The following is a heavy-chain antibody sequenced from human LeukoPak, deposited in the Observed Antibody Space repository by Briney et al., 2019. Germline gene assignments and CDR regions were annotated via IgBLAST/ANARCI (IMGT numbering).Heavy chain of an antibody. V-gene: IGHV3-13*01. J-gene: IGHJ3*02. CDR1: GFTFSSYD. Sequence: GGSLRLSCAASGFTFSSYDMHWVRHATGKGLEWVSAIGTAGDTYYPGSVKGRFTISRENAKNSLYLQKNSLRAGDTAVYYCAGSSCHDAFYIWGQGTIVTVSS. CDR3: AGSSCHDAFYI. CDR2: IGTAGDT. D-gene: IGHD2/OR15-2a*01.